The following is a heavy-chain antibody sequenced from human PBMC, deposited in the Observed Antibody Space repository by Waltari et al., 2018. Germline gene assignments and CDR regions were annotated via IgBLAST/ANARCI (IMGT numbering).Heavy chain of an antibody. CDR2: VHYTGKT. D-gene: IGHD3-10*01. Sequence: RLQESGPGRMKPSETLSLICTVSGASISISTHYWGWIRQTPGMGPGWIGSVHYTGKTYNMPSLASRVSLSVDTSKNLFSLELTSVTAADTATYFCARSFGGSGSYKFDTWGRGILVSVSS. V-gene: IGHV4-39*02. CDR1: GASISISTHY. CDR3: ARSFGGSGSYKFDT. J-gene: IGHJ4*02.